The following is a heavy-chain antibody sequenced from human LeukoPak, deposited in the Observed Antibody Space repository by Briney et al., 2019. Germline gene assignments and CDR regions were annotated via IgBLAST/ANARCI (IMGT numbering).Heavy chain of an antibody. D-gene: IGHD3-22*01. CDR3: ARVARYYDSSGYRAKPFFDY. J-gene: IGHJ4*02. Sequence: KPSETLSLTCAVYGGSFSGYYWSWIRQPPGMGLEWIGEINHSGSTNYNPSLKSRVTISVDTSKNQFSLKLSSVTAADTAVYYCARVARYYDSSGYRAKPFFDYWGQGTLVTVSS. V-gene: IGHV4-34*01. CDR2: INHSGST. CDR1: GGSFSGYY.